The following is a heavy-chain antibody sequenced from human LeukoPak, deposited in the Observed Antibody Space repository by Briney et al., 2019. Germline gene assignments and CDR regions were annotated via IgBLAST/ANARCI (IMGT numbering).Heavy chain of an antibody. J-gene: IGHJ3*02. CDR2: ISSSSSYI. CDR1: GFTFSSYS. D-gene: IGHD3-22*01. V-gene: IGHV3-21*01. CDR3: ARDGRPPSRNYDSSGYYYRSAFDI. Sequence: KPGGSLRLSCAASGFTFSSYSMNWVRQAPGKGLEWVSSISSSSSYIYYADSVKGRFTISRDNAKNSLYLQMNSLRAEDTAVYYCARDGRPPSRNYDSSGYYYRSAFDIWGQGTMVTVSS.